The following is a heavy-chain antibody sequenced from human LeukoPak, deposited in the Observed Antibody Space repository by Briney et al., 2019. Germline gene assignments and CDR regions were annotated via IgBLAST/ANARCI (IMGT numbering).Heavy chain of an antibody. CDR1: GFTFSSYE. V-gene: IGHV3-48*03. CDR2: ISSSGSTI. Sequence: GGSLRLSCAASGFTFSSYEMNWVRQAPGKGLEWVSYISSSGSTIYYADSVKGRFTISRDNAKNSLYLQMNSLRAEDTAVYYCARDRWAAAGTGMGYWGQGTLVTVSS. J-gene: IGHJ4*02. D-gene: IGHD6-13*01. CDR3: ARDRWAAAGTGMGY.